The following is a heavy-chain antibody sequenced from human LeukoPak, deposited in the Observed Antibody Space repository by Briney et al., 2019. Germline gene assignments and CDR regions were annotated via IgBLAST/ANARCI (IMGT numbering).Heavy chain of an antibody. CDR1: GGSFSGYY. D-gene: IGHD3-10*02. CDR2: INHSGST. CDR3: ARQGSLGSGSYYNEN. V-gene: IGHV4-34*01. Sequence: PSETLSLTCAVYGGSFSGYYWSWIRQPPGKGLEWIGEINHSGSTNYNPSLKSRVTISVDTSKNQFSLKLSSVTAADTAVCYCARQGSLGSGSYYNENWGQGTLVTVSS. J-gene: IGHJ4*02.